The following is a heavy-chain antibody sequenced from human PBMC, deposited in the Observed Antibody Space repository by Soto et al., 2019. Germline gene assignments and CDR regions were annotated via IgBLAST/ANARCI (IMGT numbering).Heavy chain of an antibody. V-gene: IGHV1-69*01. CDR3: ARSQGSSTSLEIYYYYYYGMDV. Sequence: QVQLVQSGAEVQKPGSSVKVSCKASGGTFGSYAISWVRQAPGQGLEWMGGIIPIPGTANYAQKFQGRVTIAADESTSTAYMELSSLRSEDTAVYYCARSQGSSTSLEIYYYYYYGMDVWGRGTTVTVSS. D-gene: IGHD2-2*01. CDR2: IIPIPGTA. J-gene: IGHJ6*02. CDR1: GGTFGSYA.